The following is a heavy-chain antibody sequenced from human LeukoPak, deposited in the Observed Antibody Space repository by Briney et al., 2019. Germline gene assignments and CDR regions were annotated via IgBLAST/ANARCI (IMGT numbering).Heavy chain of an antibody. J-gene: IGHJ4*02. Sequence: PSETLSLTCGVSSGSISSSHYYWAWIRQPPGKGLEWIGSIYSTGSTYYNPPLRTRVTISVDKSNNEFSLKLSSVTAADTAVYYCARVVRPTGYYSSPKSGSFDFWGQGTLVSVSS. V-gene: IGHV4-39*01. CDR1: SGSISSSHYY. CDR3: ARVVRPTGYYSSPKSGSFDF. D-gene: IGHD3-9*01. CDR2: IYSTGST.